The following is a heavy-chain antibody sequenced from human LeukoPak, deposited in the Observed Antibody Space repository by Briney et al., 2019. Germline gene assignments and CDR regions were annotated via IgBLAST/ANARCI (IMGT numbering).Heavy chain of an antibody. CDR3: ARAHDCSGGSCFPLAY. D-gene: IGHD2-15*01. CDR2: MNPNSGNT. J-gene: IGHJ4*02. V-gene: IGHV1-8*01. CDR1: GYTFTGYD. Sequence: ASGKVSCTASGYTFTGYDINWVRQATGQGLEWMGWMNPNSGNTGYAQKFQGRVTMTRNTSISTAYMELSSLRSEDTAVYYCARAHDCSGGSCFPLAYWGQGTLVTVSS.